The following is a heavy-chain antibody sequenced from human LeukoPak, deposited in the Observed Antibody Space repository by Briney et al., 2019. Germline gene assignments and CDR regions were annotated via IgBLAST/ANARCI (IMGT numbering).Heavy chain of an antibody. Sequence: GGSLRLSCAASGFAFSSYAMHWVRQAPGKGLEWVAVISYDGSNKYYADSVKGRFTISRDNSKNTLYLQMNSLRVEDTAVYYCASSLKGGNWFDPWGQGTQVTVAS. CDR3: ASSLKGGNWFDP. J-gene: IGHJ5*02. CDR2: ISYDGSNK. D-gene: IGHD3-16*01. V-gene: IGHV3-30-3*01. CDR1: GFAFSSYA.